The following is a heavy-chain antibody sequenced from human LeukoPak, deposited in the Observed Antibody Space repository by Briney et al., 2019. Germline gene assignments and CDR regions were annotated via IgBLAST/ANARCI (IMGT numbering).Heavy chain of an antibody. CDR2: IYNTGST. D-gene: IGHD3-10*01. CDR3: ARVVGVLWLDYMDV. J-gene: IGHJ6*03. CDR1: GGSISSTIYY. Sequence: SSETLSLTCTVSGGSISSTIYYWGWVRQPPGEGLEWIGSIYNTGSTYYNPSLKSRVTISVDTSKNQFSLKLNSVTAADTAVYYCARVVGVLWLDYMDVWGKGTTVTISS. V-gene: IGHV4-39*07.